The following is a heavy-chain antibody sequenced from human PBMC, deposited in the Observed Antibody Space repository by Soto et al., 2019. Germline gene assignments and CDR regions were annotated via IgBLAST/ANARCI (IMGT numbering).Heavy chain of an antibody. V-gene: IGHV3-33*01. Sequence: PGGSLRLSCAASGFTFSSYGMHWVRQAPGKGLEWVAVIWYDGSNKYYADSVKGRFTISRDNSKNTLYLQMNSLRAEDTAVYYCAREQPRKSYFDYWGQGTLVTVSS. CDR3: AREQPRKSYFDY. CDR2: IWYDGSNK. CDR1: GFTFSSYG. J-gene: IGHJ4*02.